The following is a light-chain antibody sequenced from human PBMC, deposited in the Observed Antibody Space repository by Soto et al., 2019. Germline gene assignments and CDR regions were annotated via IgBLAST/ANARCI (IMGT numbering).Light chain of an antibody. CDR2: AAS. CDR1: QSISSY. Sequence: DVQMTQSPSSLSASVGDRVTITCRASQSISSYLNWYQQKPGKAPKLLIYAASSLQSGVPSRLSGSGSGTDFTLTISSLQPEDFATYYCQQSYSTPPTFGQGTKVDIK. V-gene: IGKV1-39*01. CDR3: QQSYSTPPT. J-gene: IGKJ1*01.